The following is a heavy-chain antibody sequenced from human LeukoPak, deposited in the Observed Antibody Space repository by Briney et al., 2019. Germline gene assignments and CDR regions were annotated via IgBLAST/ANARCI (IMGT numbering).Heavy chain of an antibody. V-gene: IGHV3-48*04. CDR3: ARDPNIVLMVYAGKSYFDY. J-gene: IGHJ4*02. CDR2: ISSSSSTI. Sequence: GGSLRLSCAASGFTFSSYSMNWVRQAPGKGLEWVSYISSSSSTIYYADSVMGRFTISRDNAKNSLYLQMNSLRAEDTAVYYCARDPNIVLMVYAGKSYFDYWGQGTLVTVSS. D-gene: IGHD2-8*01. CDR1: GFTFSSYS.